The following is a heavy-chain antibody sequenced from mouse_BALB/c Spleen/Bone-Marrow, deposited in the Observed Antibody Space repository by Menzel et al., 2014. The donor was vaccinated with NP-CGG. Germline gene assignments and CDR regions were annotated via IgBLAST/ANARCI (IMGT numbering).Heavy chain of an antibody. D-gene: IGHD2-14*01. CDR2: ISYDGTN. J-gene: IGHJ1*01. CDR3: ARVSYRYNWYFDV. Sequence: EVQVVESGPGLVKPSQSLSLTCSVTGYSITSGYFWNWIRQFPGNKREWMGYISYDGTNNYNPSLKNRISITRDTSKNHFFLKLNSVTTEDTATYYCARVSYRYNWYFDVWGAGTTVTVSS. V-gene: IGHV3-6*02. CDR1: GYSITSGYF.